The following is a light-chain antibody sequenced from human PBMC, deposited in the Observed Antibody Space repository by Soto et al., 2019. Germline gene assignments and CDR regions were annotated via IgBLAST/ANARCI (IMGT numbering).Light chain of an antibody. CDR1: QSISSW. CDR2: VAS. Sequence: DIQLSQSPSSMSASVGDRVTTTCRASQSISSWLAWYQQKPGKAPKLLINVASTLQSGVPSRFSGSRSGTDSTLAISSLQPEDFATDYCRQSSSSPQTFGGGTQVEIK. CDR3: RQSSSSPQT. J-gene: IGKJ4*01. V-gene: IGKV1-39*01.